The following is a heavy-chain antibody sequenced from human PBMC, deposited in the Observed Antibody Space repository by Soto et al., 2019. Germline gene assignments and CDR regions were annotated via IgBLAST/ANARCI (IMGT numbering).Heavy chain of an antibody. CDR2: IYYSGST. J-gene: IGHJ6*02. V-gene: IGHV4-61*01. D-gene: IGHD6-19*01. CDR1: GGSVSSGSYY. CDR3: ARDWMSASVAGYGDYYYYYGMDV. Sequence: KSSETLSLTCTVSGGSVSSGSYYWSWIRQPPGKGLEWIGYIYYSGSTNYNPSLKSRVTISVDTSKNQFSLKLSSVTAADTAVYYCARDWMSASVAGYGDYYYYYGMDVWGQGTTVTVSS.